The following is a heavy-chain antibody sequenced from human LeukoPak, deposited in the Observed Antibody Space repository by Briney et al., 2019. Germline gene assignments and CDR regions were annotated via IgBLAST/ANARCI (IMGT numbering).Heavy chain of an antibody. V-gene: IGHV4-39*07. J-gene: IGHJ4*02. CDR1: GGSISSSSYY. Sequence: SETLSLTCTVSGGSISSSSYYWGWIRQPPGKGLEWIGSIYYSGSTYYNPSLNSRVTISVDTSKNQFSLKLSSVTAADTAVYYCASLRWNYFDYWGQGTLVTVSS. CDR2: IYYSGST. CDR3: ASLRWNYFDY. D-gene: IGHD4-23*01.